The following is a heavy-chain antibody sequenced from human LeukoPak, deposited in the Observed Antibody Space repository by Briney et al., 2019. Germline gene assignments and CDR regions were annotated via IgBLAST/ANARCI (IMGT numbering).Heavy chain of an antibody. CDR1: GFTFDDYG. CDR3: ARASWGGYYKGEIDY. CDR2: INWNGGST. V-gene: IGHV3-20*04. D-gene: IGHD3-3*01. J-gene: IGHJ4*02. Sequence: GGSLRLSCAASGFTFDDYGMSWVRQAPGKGLEWVSGINWNGGSTGYADSVKGRFTISRDNAKNSLYLQMNSLRAEDTALYYCARASWGGYYKGEIDYWGQGTLVTVSP.